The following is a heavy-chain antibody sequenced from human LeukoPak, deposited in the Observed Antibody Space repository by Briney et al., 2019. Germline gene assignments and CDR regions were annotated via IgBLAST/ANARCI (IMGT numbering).Heavy chain of an antibody. J-gene: IGHJ4*02. CDR1: GGTFSSYA. Sequence: VASVKVSCKASGGTFSSYAISWVRQAPGQGLEWMGGIIPIFGTANYAQKFQGRVTMTRDMSTSTVYMELSSLRSEDTAVYYCASSITMVRGGFDYWGQGTLVTVSS. CDR2: IIPIFGTA. V-gene: IGHV1-69*05. D-gene: IGHD3-10*01. CDR3: ASSITMVRGGFDY.